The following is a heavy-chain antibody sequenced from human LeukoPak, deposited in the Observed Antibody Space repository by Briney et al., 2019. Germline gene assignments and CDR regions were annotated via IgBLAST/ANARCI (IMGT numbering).Heavy chain of an antibody. Sequence: SVKVSCKASGGTFSSYAISWVRQAPGQGLEWMGGIIPIFGTANYAQKFQGRVTITTDESTSTAYMELSSLRSEDTAVYYCATDSSGYDCADYWGQGTLVTVSS. CDR1: GGTFSSYA. CDR2: IIPIFGTA. J-gene: IGHJ4*02. V-gene: IGHV1-69*05. D-gene: IGHD5-12*01. CDR3: ATDSSGYDCADY.